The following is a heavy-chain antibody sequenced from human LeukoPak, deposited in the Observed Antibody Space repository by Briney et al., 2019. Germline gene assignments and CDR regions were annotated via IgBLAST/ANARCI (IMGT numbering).Heavy chain of an antibody. V-gene: IGHV3-74*01. J-gene: IGHJ4*02. CDR1: GFTFSNYW. Sequence: GGSLRLSCAASGFTFSNYWMHWVRQAPGKGLVWVSRINIDGSTTHYADSVKGRFTISRDNAKDSLYLQMNSLSADDTAVYYCARETVSTTAAFDYWGQGTLVTVSS. D-gene: IGHD4-17*01. CDR3: ARETVSTTAAFDY. CDR2: INIDGSTT.